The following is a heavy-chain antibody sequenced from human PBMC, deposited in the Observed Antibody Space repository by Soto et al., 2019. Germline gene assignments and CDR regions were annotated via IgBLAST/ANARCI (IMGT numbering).Heavy chain of an antibody. CDR1: GYGFSDHY. CDR2: INSKNGDT. D-gene: IGHD1-1*01. Sequence: ASVKVSCKAAGYGFSDHYMHWVLQAPGQGLDWMGWINSKNGDTKYARDFQGSVIMTRDTSINTANMELRSLTSDDTAIYYCARGTGTSWFDLWGQGTLVTVSS. J-gene: IGHJ5*02. CDR3: ARGTGTSWFDL. V-gene: IGHV1-2*02.